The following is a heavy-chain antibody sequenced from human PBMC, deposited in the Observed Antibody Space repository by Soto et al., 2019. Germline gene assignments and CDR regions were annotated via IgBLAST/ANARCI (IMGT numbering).Heavy chain of an antibody. D-gene: IGHD4-17*01. J-gene: IGHJ4*02. CDR2: IFFSGNT. CDR1: ASSILHGGHF. CDR3: ARDNYGGKLDF. V-gene: IGHV4-31*03. Sequence: SETLSLPCTLSASSILHGGHFWTWLRQHPGKGLEWIGKIFFSGNTHYNPALKSRLTFSVDTTKNQFSLKLTTAPAAATAIYYGARDNYGGKLDFWGPGTLVTVSS.